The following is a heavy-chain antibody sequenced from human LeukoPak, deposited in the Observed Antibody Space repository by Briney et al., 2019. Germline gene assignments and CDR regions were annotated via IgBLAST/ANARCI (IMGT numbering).Heavy chain of an antibody. Sequence: SQTLSLTCAVSGGSISSGGYSWSWIRQPPGKGLEWIGYIYHSGSTYYNPSLKSRVTISVDRSKNQFSLKLSSVTAADTAVYYCARVTEYYYDSSGYYSDAFDIWGQGTMVTVSS. CDR2: IYHSGST. J-gene: IGHJ3*02. V-gene: IGHV4-30-2*01. D-gene: IGHD3-22*01. CDR3: ARVTEYYYDSSGYYSDAFDI. CDR1: GGSISSGGYS.